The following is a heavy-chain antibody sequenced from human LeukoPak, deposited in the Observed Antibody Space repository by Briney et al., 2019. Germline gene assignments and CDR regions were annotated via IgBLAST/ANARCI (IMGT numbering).Heavy chain of an antibody. CDR2: IYPGDSDT. J-gene: IGHJ6*03. Sequence: GESLKISCKGSGYSFTSYWIGWVRQMPGKGLEWMGIIYPGDSDTSYSPSFQGQVTISADKSISTAYLQWSSLKASDTAMYYCARLEGDIVVVPADKTYYYYYMDVWGKGTTVTVSS. CDR3: ARLEGDIVVVPADKTYYYYYMDV. CDR1: GYSFTSYW. D-gene: IGHD2-2*01. V-gene: IGHV5-51*01.